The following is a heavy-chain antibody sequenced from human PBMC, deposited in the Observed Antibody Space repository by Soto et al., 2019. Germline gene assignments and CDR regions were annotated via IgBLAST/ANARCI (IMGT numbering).Heavy chain of an antibody. CDR2: IYYSGST. D-gene: IGHD6-25*01. V-gene: IGHV4-59*01. J-gene: IGHJ5*02. Sequence: SETLSLTCTVAGGSISSYYWSWIRQPPGKGLEWIGYIYYSGSTNYNPSLKSRVTISVDTSKNQFSLKLSSVTAADTAVYYWARATKWSGGLDPWGQGTVVPVSS. CDR3: ARATKWSGGLDP. CDR1: GGSISSYY.